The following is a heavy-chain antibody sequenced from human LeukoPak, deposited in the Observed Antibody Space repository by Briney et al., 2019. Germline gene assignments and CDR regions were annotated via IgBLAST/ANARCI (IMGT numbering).Heavy chain of an antibody. D-gene: IGHD3-10*01. Sequence: KPSETLSLTCIVSGGSLNSPNYYWGWIRQPPGKGLEWIGTIYYSGTTFYNPSLKSRLTISVDTSKNHFSLKLTSVNAADTAVYYCARHDYYGSLNWFDPWGPGTLITVSS. J-gene: IGHJ5*02. CDR2: IYYSGTT. CDR1: GGSLNSPNYY. V-gene: IGHV4-39*01. CDR3: ARHDYYGSLNWFDP.